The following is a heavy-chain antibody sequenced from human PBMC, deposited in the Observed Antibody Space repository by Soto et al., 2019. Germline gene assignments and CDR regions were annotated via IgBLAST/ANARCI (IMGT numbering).Heavy chain of an antibody. Sequence: QVQRVQSGAEVKKPGASVKVSCKASGYTFTSYAMHWVRQAPGQRLEWMGWINAGNGNTKYSQKFQGRVTITRDTSASTAYMELSSLRSEDTAVYYCARYIAVAGTEYYFDYCGQGTLVTVSS. D-gene: IGHD6-19*01. CDR1: GYTFTSYA. CDR3: ARYIAVAGTEYYFDY. V-gene: IGHV1-3*01. CDR2: INAGNGNT. J-gene: IGHJ4*02.